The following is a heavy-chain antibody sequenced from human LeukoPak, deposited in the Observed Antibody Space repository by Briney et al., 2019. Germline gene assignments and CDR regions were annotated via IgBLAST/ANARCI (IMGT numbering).Heavy chain of an antibody. CDR3: TSLAAAGTSPFDY. V-gene: IGHV3-73*01. J-gene: IGHJ4*02. Sequence: SGGSLRLSCAASGFTFSGSAMHWVRQASGKGLEWVGRIRSKANSYATAYAASVKGGFTISRDDSKNTAYLQMNSLKTEDTAVYYCTSLAAAGTSPFDYWGQGTLVTVSS. CDR2: IRSKANSYAT. D-gene: IGHD6-13*01. CDR1: GFTFSGSA.